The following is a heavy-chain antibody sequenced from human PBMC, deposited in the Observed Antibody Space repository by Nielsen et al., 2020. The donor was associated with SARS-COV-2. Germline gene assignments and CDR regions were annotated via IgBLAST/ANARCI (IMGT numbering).Heavy chain of an antibody. CDR1: GGSINSHTW. CDR3: ARLSGYCDTSDCFAGDS. D-gene: IGHD2-15*01. CDR2: IFHGGST. Sequence: SETLSLTCTVSGGSINSHTWWSWVRQPPGKGLEWIGHIFHGGSTTYSPSLMGRVTMSVDKSNNQFSLKLTSVTAADTAVYYCARLSGYCDTSDCFAGDSWGRGTLVTVSS. J-gene: IGHJ5*01. V-gene: IGHV4-4*02.